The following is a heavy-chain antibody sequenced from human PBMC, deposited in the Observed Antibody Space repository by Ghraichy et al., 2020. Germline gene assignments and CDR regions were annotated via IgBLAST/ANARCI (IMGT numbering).Heavy chain of an antibody. CDR3: AKVVSWRYFDL. Sequence: GASLRLSCAASGFTFSSYAMTWVRQAPGKGLEWVSATSGGGGSTYYADSVKGRFTISRDNSKNTLYLQMNSLRAEDTAVYSCAKVVSWRYFDLWGRGTLVTVSS. CDR1: GFTFSSYA. CDR2: TSGGGGST. V-gene: IGHV3-23*01. J-gene: IGHJ2*01. D-gene: IGHD5/OR15-5a*01.